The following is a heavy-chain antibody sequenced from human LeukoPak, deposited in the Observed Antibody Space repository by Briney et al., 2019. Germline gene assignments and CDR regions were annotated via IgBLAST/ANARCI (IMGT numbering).Heavy chain of an antibody. J-gene: IGHJ4*02. CDR2: IVVGSGNT. D-gene: IGHD3-3*01. V-gene: IGHV1-58*02. Sequence: SVKVSCKASGFTFTSSAMQWVRQARGQRLEWIGWIVVGSGNTNYAQKFQERVTITRDMSTSTAYMELSSLRSEDTAVYYRAHYDFWSGYYIPDYWGQGTLVTVSS. CDR3: AHYDFWSGYYIPDY. CDR1: GFTFTSSA.